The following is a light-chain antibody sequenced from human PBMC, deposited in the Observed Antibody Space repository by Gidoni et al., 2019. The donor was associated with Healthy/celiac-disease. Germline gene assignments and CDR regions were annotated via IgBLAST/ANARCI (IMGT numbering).Light chain of an antibody. CDR3: QQRSNWSLT. Sequence: EIVLTQSPATLSLSPGERATLSCRASQSVSSYLAWYQQKPGQAPRLLIYDASNRATGIPARFSGSGSGTDFTRTISSLEPEDFAVYYCQQRSNWSLTFGGXTKVEIK. J-gene: IGKJ4*01. CDR1: QSVSSY. V-gene: IGKV3-11*01. CDR2: DAS.